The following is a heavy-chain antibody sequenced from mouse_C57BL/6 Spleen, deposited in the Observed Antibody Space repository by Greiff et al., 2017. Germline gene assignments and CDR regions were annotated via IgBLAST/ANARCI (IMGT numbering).Heavy chain of an antibody. CDR1: GYTFTSYW. D-gene: IGHD3-2*02. CDR3: ARSSGYTWFAY. V-gene: IGHV1-52*01. Sequence: QVQLQQPGAELVRPGSSVKLSCKASGYTFTSYWMHWVKQRPIQGLEWIGNIDPSDSETNYNPQFKDKATLTVDKSSSTSYMQLSSLTSDDSAVYYCARSSGYTWFAYWGQGTMVTVSA. J-gene: IGHJ3*01. CDR2: IDPSDSET.